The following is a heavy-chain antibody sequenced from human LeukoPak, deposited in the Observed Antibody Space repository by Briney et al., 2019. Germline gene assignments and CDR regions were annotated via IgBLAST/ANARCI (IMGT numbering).Heavy chain of an antibody. D-gene: IGHD6-13*01. CDR3: ARDGAAAAGRYFDY. CDR2: ISYDGSNE. V-gene: IGHV3-30*04. Sequence: GGSLRLSCAASGFTFSSYVMHWVRQAPGKGLEWVAIISYDGSNEYYADSVKGRLTTSRDNAKSSLYLEMNSLRAEDTAVYYCARDGAAAAGRYFDYWGQGSLVTVSS. J-gene: IGHJ4*02. CDR1: GFTFSSYV.